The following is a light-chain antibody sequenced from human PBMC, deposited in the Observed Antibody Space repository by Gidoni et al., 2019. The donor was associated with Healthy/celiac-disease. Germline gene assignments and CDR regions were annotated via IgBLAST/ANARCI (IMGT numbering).Light chain of an antibody. Sequence: DIQMTQSPSSLSASVGDRVNITCQASQDISNYLNWYQQKPGKAPKLLIYDASNLETGVPSRFSGSGSGTDVTFTISSLQPEDIATYYCQQYDNLPLTFXGXTKVEIK. V-gene: IGKV1-33*01. CDR2: DAS. CDR3: QQYDNLPLT. CDR1: QDISNY. J-gene: IGKJ4*01.